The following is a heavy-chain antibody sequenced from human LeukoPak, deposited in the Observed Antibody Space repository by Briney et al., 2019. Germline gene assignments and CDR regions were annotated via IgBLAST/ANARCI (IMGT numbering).Heavy chain of an antibody. CDR1: GGSISSSSYY. Sequence: SETLSLTCTVSGGSISSSSYYWGWIRQPPGKGLEWIGSIYYSGSTYYNPSLKSRVTISVDTSKNQFSLKLSSVTAADTAVYYCARRGSGSWYAPLAWFDPWGQGTLVTVSS. CDR2: IYYSGST. V-gene: IGHV4-39*01. J-gene: IGHJ5*02. D-gene: IGHD6-13*01. CDR3: ARRGSGSWYAPLAWFDP.